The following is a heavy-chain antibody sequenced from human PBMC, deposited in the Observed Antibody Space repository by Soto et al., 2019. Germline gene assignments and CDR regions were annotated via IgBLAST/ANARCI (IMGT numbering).Heavy chain of an antibody. CDR2: ISSSSSYI. Sequence: EVQLVESGGGLVKPGGSLRLSCAASGFTFSSYSMNWVRQAPGKGLEWVSSISSSSSYIYYADSVKGRFTISRDNAKNSLYLQMNSLRAEDTAVYYCARAAPKNYYYCGMDVWGQGTTVTVSS. CDR3: ARAAPKNYYYCGMDV. V-gene: IGHV3-21*01. CDR1: GFTFSSYS. J-gene: IGHJ6*02.